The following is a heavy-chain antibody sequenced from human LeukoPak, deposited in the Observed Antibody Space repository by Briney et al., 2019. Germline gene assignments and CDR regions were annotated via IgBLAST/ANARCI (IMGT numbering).Heavy chain of an antibody. Sequence: ASVKVSFKSSGYTCTSYGISWVRLAPGQGLEWMGWISAYNGNTNYAQKLQGRVTMTTDTSTSTAYMELRSLRSDDTAVYYCAWDWELERLHIDYWGQGTLVTVSS. J-gene: IGHJ4*02. CDR3: AWDWELERLHIDY. CDR1: GYTCTSYG. V-gene: IGHV1-18*01. CDR2: ISAYNGNT. D-gene: IGHD1-1*01.